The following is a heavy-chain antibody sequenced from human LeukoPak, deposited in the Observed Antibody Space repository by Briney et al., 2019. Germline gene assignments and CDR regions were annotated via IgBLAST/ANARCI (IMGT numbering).Heavy chain of an antibody. J-gene: IGHJ4*02. CDR3: ARDPVGYCSGGSCYGYYFDY. Sequence: ASVKVSCKASGYTFTGYYMHWVRQAPVQGLEWMGWINPNSGGTNYAQKFQGRVTMTRDTSISTAYMELSRLRSDDTAVYYCARDPVGYCSGGSCYGYYFDYWGQGTLVTVSS. D-gene: IGHD2-15*01. V-gene: IGHV1-2*02. CDR2: INPNSGGT. CDR1: GYTFTGYY.